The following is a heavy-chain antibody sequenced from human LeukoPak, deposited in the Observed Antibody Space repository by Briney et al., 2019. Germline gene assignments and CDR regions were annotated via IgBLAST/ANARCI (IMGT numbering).Heavy chain of an antibody. CDR2: ISSSSSYI. J-gene: IGHJ4*02. CDR3: ARDEGDLLRFFFDY. Sequence: GGSLRLSCAASGFTFSSYSMNWVRQAPGKGLEWVSSISSSSSYIYYADSVKGRFTISRDNAKNSLYLQMNSLRAEDTAVYYCARDEGDLLRFFFDYWGQGTLVTVSS. D-gene: IGHD3-3*01. CDR1: GFTFSSYS. V-gene: IGHV3-21*01.